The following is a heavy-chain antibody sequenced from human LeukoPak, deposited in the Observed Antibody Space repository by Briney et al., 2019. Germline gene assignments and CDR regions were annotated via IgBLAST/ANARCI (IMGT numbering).Heavy chain of an antibody. J-gene: IGHJ3*02. CDR1: GFTFSSYW. CDR2: IKQDGSEK. V-gene: IGHV3-7*01. CDR3: GRVGRYCSCTSCYSRVDAFDI. D-gene: IGHD2-2*02. Sequence: GGSLRLSCAASGFTFSSYWMSWVRQAPGKGLEWVANIKQDGSEKYYVDSVKGRFTISRDNAKNSLYLQMNSLRAEDTAVYYCGRVGRYCSCTSCYSRVDAFDIWGQGTMVTVSS.